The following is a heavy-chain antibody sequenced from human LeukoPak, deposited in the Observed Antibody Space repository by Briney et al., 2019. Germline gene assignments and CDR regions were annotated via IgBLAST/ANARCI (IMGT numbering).Heavy chain of an antibody. Sequence: PSETLSLTCAVYGGSFSGYYWSWIRQPPGKGLEWIGEINHSGSTNYNPSLKNRVTISVDTSKNQFSLKLSSVTAADTAVYHCARRRYDYVWGSYQNKRWFDYWVQGTLVTVSS. J-gene: IGHJ4*02. CDR1: GGSFSGYY. V-gene: IGHV4-34*01. D-gene: IGHD3-16*02. CDR2: INHSGST. CDR3: ARRRYDYVWGSYQNKRWFDY.